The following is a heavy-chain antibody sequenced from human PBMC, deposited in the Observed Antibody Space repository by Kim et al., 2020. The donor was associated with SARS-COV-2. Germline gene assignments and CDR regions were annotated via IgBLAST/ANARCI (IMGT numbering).Heavy chain of an antibody. CDR3: PRHVTWVSSSPLYFDY. CDR2: IYYSGST. V-gene: IGHV4-59*08. J-gene: IGHJ4*01. CDR1: GGSISSYY. D-gene: IGHD6-6*01. Sequence: SETLSLTCTVSGGSISSYYWSWIRQPPGKGLEWIGYIYYSGSTNYNPSPKSRVTISEDTSKNQFSLKLSSGTAADTAVYHCPRHVTWVSSSPLYFDYWG.